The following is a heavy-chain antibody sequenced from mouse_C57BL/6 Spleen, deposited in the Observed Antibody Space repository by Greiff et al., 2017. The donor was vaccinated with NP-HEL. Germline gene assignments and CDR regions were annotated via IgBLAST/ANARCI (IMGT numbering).Heavy chain of an antibody. CDR1: GFTFSDYG. J-gene: IGHJ4*01. V-gene: IGHV5-17*01. CDR2: ISSGSSTI. Sequence: EVKLVESGGGLVKPGGSLKLSCAASGFTFSDYGMHWVRQAPEKGLEWVAYISSGSSTIYYADTVKGRFTISRDNPKNTLFLQMTSLRSEDTAMYYCAKGYATVVATRRVLDYWGQGTSVTVSS. CDR3: AKGYATVVATRRVLDY. D-gene: IGHD1-1*01.